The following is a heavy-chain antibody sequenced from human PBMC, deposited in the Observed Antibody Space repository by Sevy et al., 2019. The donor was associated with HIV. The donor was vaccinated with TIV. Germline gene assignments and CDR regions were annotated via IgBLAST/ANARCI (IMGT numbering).Heavy chain of an antibody. CDR1: GFTFSSYA. CDR3: ASSGDYRYFDY. CDR2: ISGSGGST. D-gene: IGHD4-17*01. V-gene: IGHV3-23*01. Sequence: GGSLKLSCAASGFTFSSYAMSWVRQAPGKGLEWVSAISGSGGSTYYTDSVKGRFTISRDNSKNTLYLQMNSLRAEDTAVYYCASSGDYRYFDYWGQGTLVTVSS. J-gene: IGHJ4*02.